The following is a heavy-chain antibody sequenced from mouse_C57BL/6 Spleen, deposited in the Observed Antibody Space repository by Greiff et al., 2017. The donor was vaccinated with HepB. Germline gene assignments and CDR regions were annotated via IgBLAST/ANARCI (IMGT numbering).Heavy chain of an antibody. D-gene: IGHD2-4*01. CDR1: GYTFTSYW. CDR2: IYPSDSET. V-gene: IGHV1-61*01. J-gene: IGHJ3*01. Sequence: QVQLQQPGAELVRPGSSVKLSCKASGYTFTSYWMDWVKQRPGQGLEWIGNIYPSDSETHYNQKFKDKATLTVDKSSSTAYMQLSSLTSEDSAVYYRARGGYDYDVAWFAYWGQGTLVTVSA. CDR3: ARGGYDYDVAWFAY.